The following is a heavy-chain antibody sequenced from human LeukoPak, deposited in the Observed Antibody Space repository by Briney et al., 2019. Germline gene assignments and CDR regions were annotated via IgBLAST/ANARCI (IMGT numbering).Heavy chain of an antibody. D-gene: IGHD3-22*01. CDR1: GFTLSDYS. CDR2: VNSVRSYI. J-gene: IGHJ4*02. Sequence: PGGSLRLSCAASGFTLSDYSMKWVREARGRGLEWGASVNSVRSYIYYADSMRGRFPISRDNAKNSLFLQMNSLRAEDTAVYYCARLRRNSDRSDFFYYYDHWGQGTLVTVSS. CDR3: ARLRRNSDRSDFFYYYDH. V-gene: IGHV3-21*01.